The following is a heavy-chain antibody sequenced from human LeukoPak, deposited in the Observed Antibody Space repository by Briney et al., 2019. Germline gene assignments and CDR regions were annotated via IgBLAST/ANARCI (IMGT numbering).Heavy chain of an antibody. D-gene: IGHD4-17*01. V-gene: IGHV4-59*01. Sequence: PSETLSLTCSVSGGYLSGYYWNWIRQPPGKGLEWIGYIFYSGNTDYNPSLQSRVTLSMDTSKNQFSLRLSSVTAADTAVYYCARVKATVLVPLFDYWGQGALVSVSS. CDR1: GGYLSGYY. J-gene: IGHJ4*02. CDR3: ARVKATVLVPLFDY. CDR2: IFYSGNT.